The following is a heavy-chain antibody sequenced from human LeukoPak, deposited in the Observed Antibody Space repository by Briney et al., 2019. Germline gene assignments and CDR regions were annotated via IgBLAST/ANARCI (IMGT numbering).Heavy chain of an antibody. V-gene: IGHV4-39*01. CDR1: GGSISSSSYY. CDR3: ARGRFFGYSWFDP. D-gene: IGHD3-3*01. CDR2: IYYSGST. J-gene: IGHJ5*02. Sequence: MTSETLSLTCTVSGGSISSSSYYWGWIRQPPGKGLEWTGSIYYSGSTDYNPSLKSRVTISVDTSKNLFSLKLNSVTAADTAVYYCARGRFFGYSWFDPWGQGTLVTVSS.